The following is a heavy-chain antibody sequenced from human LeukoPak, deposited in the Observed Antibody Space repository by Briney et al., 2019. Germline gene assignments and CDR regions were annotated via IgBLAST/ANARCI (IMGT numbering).Heavy chain of an antibody. Sequence: GGSLRLSCAASGFTFSDYWMHWVRQAPGKGLVWVSRINSDGSSTSYADFVKGRFTVSRDNAKNTLFLQMNSLRAEDTAVYYCGILAAAGRGPRNWGQGTLVAVSS. CDR3: GILAAAGRGPRN. V-gene: IGHV3-74*01. CDR2: INSDGSST. CDR1: GFTFSDYW. J-gene: IGHJ4*02. D-gene: IGHD6-13*01.